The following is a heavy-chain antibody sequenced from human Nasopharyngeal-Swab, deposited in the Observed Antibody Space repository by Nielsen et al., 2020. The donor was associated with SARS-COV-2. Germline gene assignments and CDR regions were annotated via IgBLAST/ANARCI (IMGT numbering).Heavy chain of an antibody. CDR3: ARDKSDSSNY. CDR2: ISYDGSNK. Sequence: GESLTISCAASGFTFSSYAMHWVRQAPGKGLEWVAVISYDGSNKYYADSVKGRFTISRDNSKNTLYLQMNSLRAEDTAVYYCARDKSDSSNYWGQGTLVTVSS. CDR1: GFTFSSYA. J-gene: IGHJ4*02. V-gene: IGHV3-30-3*01. D-gene: IGHD3-22*01.